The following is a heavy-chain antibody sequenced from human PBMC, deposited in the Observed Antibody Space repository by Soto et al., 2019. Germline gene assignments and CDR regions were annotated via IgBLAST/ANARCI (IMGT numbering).Heavy chain of an antibody. CDR2: INNDGTNT. CDR1: GFSFSSYW. Sequence: PGGSLRLSCAASGFSFSSYWMHWVRQAPGKGLVWVSRINNDGTNTIYADSVKGRFTISRDNAKNTVFLEMNSLRADDRAVYYCAKSISGAFDYWGQGTLVTVSS. J-gene: IGHJ4*02. D-gene: IGHD1-26*01. V-gene: IGHV3-74*01. CDR3: AKSISGAFDY.